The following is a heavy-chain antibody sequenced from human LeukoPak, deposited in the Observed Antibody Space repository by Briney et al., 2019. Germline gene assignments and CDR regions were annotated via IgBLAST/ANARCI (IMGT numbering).Heavy chain of an antibody. Sequence: ASVKVSCKASGGTFTSYSVSWVRQAPGHGLEWMGGIVPIFGTTDYAEKFKGRVTMTTDESTTIVYMELSSLRSEDTAVYYCARVTGYSNWFDPWGQETLVTVSS. V-gene: IGHV1-69*05. D-gene: IGHD4-11*01. CDR2: IVPIFGTT. CDR1: GGTFTSYS. CDR3: ARVTGYSNWFDP. J-gene: IGHJ5*02.